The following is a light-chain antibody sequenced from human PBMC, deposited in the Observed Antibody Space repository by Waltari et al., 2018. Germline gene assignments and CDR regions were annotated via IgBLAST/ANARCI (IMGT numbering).Light chain of an antibody. V-gene: IGLV2-14*01. J-gene: IGLJ2*01. CDR1: SSDVCGYNY. Sequence: SALTQPASVSGSPGQSLTISCTGTSSDVCGYNYVSWYQQHPGKAPKLMIYEVSNRPSGVSNRFSGSKSGNTASLTISGLQAEDEADYYCSSYTSSSTLVFGGGTKLTVL. CDR2: EVS. CDR3: SSYTSSSTLV.